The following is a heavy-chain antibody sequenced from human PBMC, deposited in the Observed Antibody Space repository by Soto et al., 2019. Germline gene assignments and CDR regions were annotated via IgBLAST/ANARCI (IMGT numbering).Heavy chain of an antibody. V-gene: IGHV3-7*01. CDR1: GFTFSTYW. CDR2: IKQDGTEK. CDR3: TTSPHRDSERVFV. D-gene: IGHD1-26*01. J-gene: IGHJ6*02. Sequence: EVQLVESGGGLVQPGGSLRLSCAASGFTFSTYWMSWVRRTPGKGLEWVANIKQDGTEKYYVDSVRGRLIVSRDNAKSLLYLQMNSLRVEDTAVYYCTTSPHRDSERVFVWGQGTAVTVS.